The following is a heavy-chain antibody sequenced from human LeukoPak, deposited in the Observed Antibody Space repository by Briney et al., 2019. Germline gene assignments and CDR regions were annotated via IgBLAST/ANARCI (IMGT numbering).Heavy chain of an antibody. V-gene: IGHV3-53*05. CDR3: AKRGDGAPYYYYMDV. J-gene: IGHJ6*03. Sequence: GGSLRLSCAASGFTVSTNYMTWVRQAPGKGLEWVSIIYNGGSTSYADSVKGRFTISRDNSKNTLYLQMNSLRAEDTAVYYCAKRGDGAPYYYYMDVWGKGTTVTVSS. CDR2: IYNGGST. CDR1: GFTVSTNY. D-gene: IGHD3-16*01.